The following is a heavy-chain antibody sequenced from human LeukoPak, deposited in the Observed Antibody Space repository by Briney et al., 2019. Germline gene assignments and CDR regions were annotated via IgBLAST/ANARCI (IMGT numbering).Heavy chain of an antibody. J-gene: IGHJ4*02. D-gene: IGHD3-16*01. V-gene: IGHV3-74*01. Sequence: PGGSLRLSCAASGFTFSSYWMHWVRQAPGKGLVWVSRINTDGSGTTYADSVKGRFTISRDNAKNTLYLQVNSLRAEDTAVYYCAREGSVTYASDIWGQGTLVTVSS. CDR3: AREGSVTYASDI. CDR1: GFTFSSYW. CDR2: INTDGSGT.